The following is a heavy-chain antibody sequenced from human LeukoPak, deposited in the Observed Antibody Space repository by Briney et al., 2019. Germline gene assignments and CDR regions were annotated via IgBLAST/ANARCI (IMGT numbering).Heavy chain of an antibody. Sequence: PGGSLRLSCAASGFTVSSNYMSWVRQAPGKGLEWVSAISGSGGSTYYADSVKGRFTISRDNSKNTLYLQMNSLRAEDTAVYYCAKGGYDSSGYYPWGYWGQGTLVTVSS. CDR2: ISGSGGST. V-gene: IGHV3-23*01. J-gene: IGHJ4*02. CDR3: AKGGYDSSGYYPWGY. D-gene: IGHD3-22*01. CDR1: GFTVSSNY.